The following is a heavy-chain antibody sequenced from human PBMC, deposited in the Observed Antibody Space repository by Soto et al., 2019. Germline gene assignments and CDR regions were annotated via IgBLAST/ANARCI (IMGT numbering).Heavy chain of an antibody. D-gene: IGHD2-21*02. CDR2: IYYAGSP. CDR1: GGSISSTGHY. V-gene: IGHV4-39*02. J-gene: IGHJ4*02. CDR3: ASHMGVVTVDY. Sequence: QLKLQESGPGRVKPSETLSLTCSVSGGSISSTGHYWGWIRQPPGKGLEWIGNIYYAGSPYYNPSRTGRLTATVWTSKDNSTLALTSVTAPDTAVDYRASHMGVVTVDYWGQGALVTVSS.